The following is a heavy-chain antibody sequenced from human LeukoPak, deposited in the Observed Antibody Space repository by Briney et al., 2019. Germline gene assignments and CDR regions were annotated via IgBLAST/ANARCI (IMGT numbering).Heavy chain of an antibody. CDR2: INPNSGGT. CDR1: GYTFTGYY. CDR3: ARSIDYYGSGSYCDY. V-gene: IGHV1-2*02. J-gene: IGHJ4*02. D-gene: IGHD3-10*01. Sequence: ASVKVSCKASGYTFTGYYMHWVRQAPGQGIEWMGWINPNSGGTNYAQKFQGRVTMTRDTSISTAYMELSRLRSDDTAVYYCARSIDYYGSGSYCDYWGQGTLVTVSS.